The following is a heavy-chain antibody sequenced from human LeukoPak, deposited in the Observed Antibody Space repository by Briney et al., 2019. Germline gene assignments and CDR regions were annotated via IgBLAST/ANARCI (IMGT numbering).Heavy chain of an antibody. CDR3: ARDGDHCGGDCSVDY. J-gene: IGHJ4*02. V-gene: IGHV1-69*06. CDR1: GGTSSNYA. CDR2: IIPIFGTA. Sequence: SVKVSCKASGGTSSNYAINWVRQAPGQGLEWMGRIIPIFGTANYAQKFQGRVTITADKSTSTAYMELSSLRSEDTAVYYCARDGDHCGGDCSVDYWGQGTLVTVSS. D-gene: IGHD2-21*02.